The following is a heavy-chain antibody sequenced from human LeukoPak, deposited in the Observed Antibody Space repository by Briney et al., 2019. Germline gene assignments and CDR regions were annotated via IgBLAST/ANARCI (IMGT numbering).Heavy chain of an antibody. Sequence: PGGSLRLSCAASGFTFSSYSMNWVRQAPGKGLEWVSSISSSSSYIYYADSVKGRFTISRDNAKNSLYLQMNSLRAEDTAVYYCARGEYGSGSYHIGYWGQGTLVTVSS. J-gene: IGHJ4*02. CDR3: ARGEYGSGSYHIGY. CDR2: ISSSSSYI. D-gene: IGHD3-10*01. V-gene: IGHV3-21*01. CDR1: GFTFSSYS.